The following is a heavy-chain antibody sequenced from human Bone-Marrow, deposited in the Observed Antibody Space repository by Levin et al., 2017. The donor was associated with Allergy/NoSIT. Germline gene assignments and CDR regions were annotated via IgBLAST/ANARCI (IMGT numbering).Heavy chain of an antibody. V-gene: IGHV4-31*03. CDR2: IYYSGST. J-gene: IGHJ3*02. D-gene: IGHD2-21*02. Sequence: SCTVSGGSISSGGYYWSWIRQHPGKGLEWIGYIYYSGSTYYNPSLKSRVTISVDTSKNQFSLKLSSVTAADTAVYYCARGGTHIVVVTAIAGAFDIWGQGTMVTVSS. CDR3: ARGGTHIVVVTAIAGAFDI. CDR1: GGSISSGGYY.